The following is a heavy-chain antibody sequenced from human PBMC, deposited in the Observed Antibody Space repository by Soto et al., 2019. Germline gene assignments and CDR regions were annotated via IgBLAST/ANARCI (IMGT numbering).Heavy chain of an antibody. V-gene: IGHV3-33*01. J-gene: IGHJ6*03. CDR3: ARDAPDIVVVPAASLSHHYYYMDV. CDR2: IWYDGSNK. D-gene: IGHD2-2*01. CDR1: GFTFSSYG. Sequence: PGGSLRLSCAASGFTFSSYGMHWVRQAPGKGLEWVAVIWYDGSNKYYADSVKGRFTISRDNSKNTLYLQMNSLRAEDTAVYYCARDAPDIVVVPAASLSHHYYYMDVWGKGTTVTVSS.